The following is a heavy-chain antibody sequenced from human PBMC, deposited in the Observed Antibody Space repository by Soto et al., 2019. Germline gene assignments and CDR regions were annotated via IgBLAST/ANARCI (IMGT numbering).Heavy chain of an antibody. CDR1: GFTFASYA. V-gene: IGHV3-23*01. D-gene: IGHD6-13*01. J-gene: IGHJ4*02. CDR3: AKCLSIAAAGTFDY. Sequence: GSLRLSCAASGFTFASYAMSWVRQAPGKGLEWVSGISGSGGNTYNADSVKGRFTISRDNCKNTLYLDMISPRAEDTAVYYCAKCLSIAAAGTFDYWGQGTLVTVSS. CDR2: ISGSGGNT.